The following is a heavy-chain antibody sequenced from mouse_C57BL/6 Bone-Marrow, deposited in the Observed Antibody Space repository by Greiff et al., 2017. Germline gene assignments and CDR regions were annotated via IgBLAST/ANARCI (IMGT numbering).Heavy chain of an antibody. CDR1: GFTFSSYG. Sequence: EVMLVESGGDLVKPGGSLKLSCAASGFTFSSYGMSWVRQTPDKRLEWVATISSGGSYTYYPDSVKGRFTISRDNAKNTLYLQMSSLKSEDTAMYYCARHAPYYYGSSDYWGQGTTLTVSS. D-gene: IGHD1-1*01. CDR2: ISSGGSYT. V-gene: IGHV5-6*01. J-gene: IGHJ2*01. CDR3: ARHAPYYYGSSDY.